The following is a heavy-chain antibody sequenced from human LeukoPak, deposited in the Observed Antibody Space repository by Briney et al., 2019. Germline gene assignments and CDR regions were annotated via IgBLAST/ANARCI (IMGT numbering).Heavy chain of an antibody. J-gene: IGHJ4*02. V-gene: IGHV3-53*01. Sequence: GGSLSLSCAASGFTVSSNYMSWVRQAPGKGLEWVSVIYSGGSTYYADSVKGRFTISRDNSKNTLYLQMNSLRAEDTAVYYCARDPGGAQLDYWGQGTLVTVSS. D-gene: IGHD3-16*01. CDR2: IYSGGST. CDR1: GFTVSSNY. CDR3: ARDPGGAQLDY.